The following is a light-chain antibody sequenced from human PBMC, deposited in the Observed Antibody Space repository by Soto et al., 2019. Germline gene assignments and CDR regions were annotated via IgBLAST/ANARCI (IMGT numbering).Light chain of an antibody. V-gene: IGKV3-11*01. Sequence: EILLTQSPATLSLSPGERATLSCRASQSVSSYLAWYQQKPGQAPRLLIYDASNRATGIPARFSGSGSGTDFTLTISSLEPEDFAVYYCQQRRNWPPLTFGGGPKVEIK. CDR1: QSVSSY. J-gene: IGKJ4*01. CDR2: DAS. CDR3: QQRRNWPPLT.